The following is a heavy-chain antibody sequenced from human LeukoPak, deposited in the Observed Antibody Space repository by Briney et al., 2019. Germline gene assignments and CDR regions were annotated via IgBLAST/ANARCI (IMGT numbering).Heavy chain of an antibody. D-gene: IGHD3-22*01. J-gene: IGHJ4*02. CDR3: ARDPNSSGFSSHFDY. V-gene: IGHV3-21*01. Sequence: GGSLRLSCAASGFTFGSYTMNWVRQAPGKGLVWVSSISSSSSYIYYADSVKGRFAISRDNAKNSLFLQMNSLRAEDTAVYYCARDPNSSGFSSHFDYWGQGTLVTVSS. CDR2: ISSSSSYI. CDR1: GFTFGSYT.